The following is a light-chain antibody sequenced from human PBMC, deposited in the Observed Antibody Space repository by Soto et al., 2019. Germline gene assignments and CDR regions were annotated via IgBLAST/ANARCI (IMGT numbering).Light chain of an antibody. V-gene: IGLV2-14*01. CDR3: SSFTTTNTGV. CDR2: EVS. Sequence: QSALTQPASVSGSPGQSITISCTGTSSDVGSYNSVCWHQQHPGKAPKLIIYEVSNRPSGISDRFSASKSGNTASLTISGLQADDEADYYCSSFTTTNTGVFGGGTKLTVL. J-gene: IGLJ3*02. CDR1: SSDVGSYNS.